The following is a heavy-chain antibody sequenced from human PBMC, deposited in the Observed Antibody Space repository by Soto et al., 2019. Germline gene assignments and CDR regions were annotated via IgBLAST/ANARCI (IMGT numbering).Heavy chain of an antibody. CDR1: GFTFDDYA. V-gene: IGHV3-9*01. D-gene: IGHD6-19*01. Sequence: PGGSLRLSCAASGFTFDDYAMHWVRQAPGKGLEWVSGISWNSGSIGYADSVKGRFTISRDNAKNSLYLQMNSLRAEDTALYYCAKDRRLIAVAGTGYFDHWGQGTLVTVSS. CDR3: AKDRRLIAVAGTGYFDH. J-gene: IGHJ4*02. CDR2: ISWNSGSI.